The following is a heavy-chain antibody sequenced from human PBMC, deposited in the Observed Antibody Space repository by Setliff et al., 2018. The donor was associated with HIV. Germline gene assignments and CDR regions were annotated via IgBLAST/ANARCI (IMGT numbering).Heavy chain of an antibody. CDR1: GDSIKSHH. V-gene: IGHV4-59*08. CDR2: TGDSGDT. Sequence: PSETLSLTCTVSGDSIKSHHWSWIRQPAGKGLEWLAYTGDSGDTTYNPSLRGRVIISLDTSNNQFSLNLNSLNAADTAVYYCARQLDYTNGRYFDYWCPGTLVTVSS. D-gene: IGHD4-4*01. CDR3: ARQLDYTNGRYFDY. J-gene: IGHJ4*02.